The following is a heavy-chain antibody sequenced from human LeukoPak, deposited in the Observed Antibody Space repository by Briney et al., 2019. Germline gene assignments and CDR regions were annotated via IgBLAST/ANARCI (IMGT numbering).Heavy chain of an antibody. CDR3: ARAIQYRFDP. V-gene: IGHV3-66*01. CDR2: IYAAGST. J-gene: IGHJ5*02. CDR1: GFTFNNNA. D-gene: IGHD2/OR15-2a*01. Sequence: PGGSLRLSCATSGFTFNNNAMTWVRQAPGKGLEWVSVIYAAGSTYYADSVEGRFTISRDNSKNTVDLQMNSLRAEDTAVYYCARAIQYRFDPWGQGTLVTVSS.